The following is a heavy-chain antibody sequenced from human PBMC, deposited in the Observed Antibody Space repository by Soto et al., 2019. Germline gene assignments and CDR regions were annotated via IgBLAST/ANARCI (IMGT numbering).Heavy chain of an antibody. V-gene: IGHV5-51*01. CDR3: ARLEYGERGYFEF. CDR2: IYPGDSDT. J-gene: IGHJ4*02. CDR1: GYRFTRHS. D-gene: IGHD2-2*01. Sequence: PLEALKISCKGSGYRFTRHSIGGVRQMPGKGLEWMGIIYPGDSDTRYKPSFQGQVTMSADKSISTAYLQWSSLKASDTAMYYCARLEYGERGYFEFWGQGALVTVSS.